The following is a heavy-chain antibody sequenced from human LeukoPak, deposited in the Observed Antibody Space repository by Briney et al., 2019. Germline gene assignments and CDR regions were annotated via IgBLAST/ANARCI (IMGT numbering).Heavy chain of an antibody. CDR1: GFTFSSYS. D-gene: IGHD2-15*01. Sequence: GGSLRLSCAASGFTFSSYSMNWVRQAPGKGLEWVSSISSSSSYIYYADSVKGRFTISRDNAKNSLYLQMNSLRAEDTAVYYCARDGGSIVVPGYYYYYMDVWGQGTTVTVSS. J-gene: IGHJ6*03. V-gene: IGHV3-21*01. CDR2: ISSSSSYI. CDR3: ARDGGSIVVPGYYYYYMDV.